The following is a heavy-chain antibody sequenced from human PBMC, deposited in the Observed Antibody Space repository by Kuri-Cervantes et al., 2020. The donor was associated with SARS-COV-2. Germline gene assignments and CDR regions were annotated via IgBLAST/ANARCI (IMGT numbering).Heavy chain of an antibody. CDR1: GYTFTSYY. D-gene: IGHD5-18*01. Sequence: ASVKVSCKASGYTFTSYYMHWVRQAPGQGLEWMGIINPSGGSTSYAQKFQGRVTMTRDTSKNQFSLKLSSVTAADTAVYYCARVMSGYSYGPLTPDYYYYMDVWGKGTTVTVSS. V-gene: IGHV1-46*01. CDR2: INPSGGST. J-gene: IGHJ6*03. CDR3: ARVMSGYSYGPLTPDYYYYMDV.